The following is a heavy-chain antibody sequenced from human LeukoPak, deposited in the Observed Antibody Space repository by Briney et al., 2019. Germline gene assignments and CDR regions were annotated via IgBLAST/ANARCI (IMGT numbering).Heavy chain of an antibody. CDR2: IWYDGSEK. Sequence: PGGSLRLSCAASGFTFRNYGMHWVRQAPGKGLEWVAVIWYDGSEKYYADSVKGRFTISRDNSKNTLYLQMNSLRAEDTAVYYCAKDGIRDVLRFLEWSNFDYWGQGTLVTVSS. V-gene: IGHV3-30*02. J-gene: IGHJ4*02. D-gene: IGHD3-3*01. CDR3: AKDGIRDVLRFLEWSNFDY. CDR1: GFTFRNYG.